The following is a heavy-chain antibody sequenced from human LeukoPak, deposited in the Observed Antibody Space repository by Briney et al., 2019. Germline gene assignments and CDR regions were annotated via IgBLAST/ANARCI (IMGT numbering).Heavy chain of an antibody. CDR3: ARNRLRFLEWLSEGMDV. Sequence: SETLSLTCAVYGGSVSGYYWSWIRQPPGQGLELIGEINHSGSTNYNPSLKSRVTISVDTSKNQFSLKLRSVTAADPAVYYCARNRLRFLEWLSEGMDVWGQGTTVTVSS. D-gene: IGHD3-3*01. V-gene: IGHV4-34*01. CDR2: INHSGST. J-gene: IGHJ6*02. CDR1: GGSVSGYY.